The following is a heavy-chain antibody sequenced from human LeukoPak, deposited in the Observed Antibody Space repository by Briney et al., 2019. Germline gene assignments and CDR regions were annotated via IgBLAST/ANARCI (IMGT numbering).Heavy chain of an antibody. CDR1: GFTFSSYG. V-gene: IGHV3-30*18. CDR2: ISYDGSNK. D-gene: IGHD5-24*01. J-gene: IGHJ4*02. CDR3: AKDRLRGGYNREPDY. Sequence: GGSLRLSCAASGFTFSSYGMHWVRQAPGKGLEWVAVISYDGSNKYYADSVKGRFTVSRDNSKNTLYLQMNSLRAEDTAVYYCAKDRLRGGYNREPDYWGQGTLVTVSS.